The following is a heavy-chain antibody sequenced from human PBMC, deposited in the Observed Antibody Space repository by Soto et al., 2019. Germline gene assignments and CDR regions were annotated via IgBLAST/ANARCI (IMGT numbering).Heavy chain of an antibody. CDR3: ATSNYHYYYYYMDV. V-gene: IGHV4-59*01. CDR1: GGSISSYY. CDR2: IYYSGST. Sequence: PSETLSLTCTVSGGSISSYYWSWIRQPPGKGLEWIGYIYYSGSTNYNPSLKSRVTISVDTSKNQFSLKLSSVTAADTAVYYCATSNYHYYYYYMDVWGKGTKVTVS. J-gene: IGHJ6*03. D-gene: IGHD4-4*01.